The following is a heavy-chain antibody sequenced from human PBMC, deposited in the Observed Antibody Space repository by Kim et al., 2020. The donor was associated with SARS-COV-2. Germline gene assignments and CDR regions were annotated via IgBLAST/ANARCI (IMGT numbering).Heavy chain of an antibody. Sequence: GGSLRLSCAASGFTFSSYAMHWVRQAPGKGLEWVAVISYDGSNKYYADSVKGRFTISRDNSKNTLYLQMNSLRAEDTAVYYCAREMTLLWFGESLGAFDIWGQGTMVTVSS. CDR1: GFTFSSYA. CDR2: ISYDGSNK. D-gene: IGHD3-10*01. J-gene: IGHJ3*02. CDR3: AREMTLLWFGESLGAFDI. V-gene: IGHV3-30*04.